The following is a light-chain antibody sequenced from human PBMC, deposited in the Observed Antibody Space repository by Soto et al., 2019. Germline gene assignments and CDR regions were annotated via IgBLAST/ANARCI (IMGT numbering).Light chain of an antibody. J-gene: IGLJ3*02. CDR1: SSNVGHES. CDR3: GTWDSTLNVWV. V-gene: IGLV1-51*01. CDR2: DDY. Sequence: QSVLTQPPSVSAAPGQTVTISCSGSSSNVGHESVSWYQSLPGTAPKLLIYDDYKRPSGIPDRFSGSKSGTSATLGITGLQTGDEADYYCGTWDSTLNVWVFGGGIKLTVL.